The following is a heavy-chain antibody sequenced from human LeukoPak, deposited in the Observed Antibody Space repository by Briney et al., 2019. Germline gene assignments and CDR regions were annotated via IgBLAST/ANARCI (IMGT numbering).Heavy chain of an antibody. CDR1: GFTFDDYA. D-gene: IGHD3-22*01. CDR3: AKDGGGYYYDSSGSNFDY. J-gene: IGHJ4*02. V-gene: IGHV3-9*01. CDR2: ISWNSGGI. Sequence: GRSLRLSYAASGFTFDDYAMHWVRHAPGKGLEWVSGISWNSGGIGYADSVKGRFTISRDNAKNSLYLQMNSLRAEDTALYYCAKDGGGYYYDSSGSNFDYWGQGTLVTVSS.